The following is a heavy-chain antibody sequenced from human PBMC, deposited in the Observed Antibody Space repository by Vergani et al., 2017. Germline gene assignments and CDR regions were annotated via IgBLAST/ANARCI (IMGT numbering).Heavy chain of an antibody. Sequence: QVQLQESGPGLVKPSETLSLTCTVSGGSISHYYWSWIRQPPGKGPEWIGYVNNDGSTNYNPSLGSRVSISLDTSKSQFSLKLTSVTAADTAVDYCARSAPLYHDMLTASTTYYFDSWGQGTLVTVSS. V-gene: IGHV4-59*01. J-gene: IGHJ4*02. D-gene: IGHD3-9*01. CDR3: ARSAPLYHDMLTASTTYYFDS. CDR2: VNNDGST. CDR1: GGSISHYY.